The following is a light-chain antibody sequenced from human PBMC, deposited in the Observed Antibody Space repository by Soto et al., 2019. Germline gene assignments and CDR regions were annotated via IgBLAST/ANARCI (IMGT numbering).Light chain of an antibody. J-gene: IGKJ4*01. CDR1: QSVTSN. Sequence: SITRTFSRGERATLSCRASQSVTSNLAWYQQKPGQAPSLLIYDIPARATGIPTRFSGSGSGTEFTLTISSLQSEDFAVYYCQQYHDWPLTFGGGTKVDI. V-gene: IGKV3D-15*01. CDR3: QQYHDWPLT. CDR2: DIP.